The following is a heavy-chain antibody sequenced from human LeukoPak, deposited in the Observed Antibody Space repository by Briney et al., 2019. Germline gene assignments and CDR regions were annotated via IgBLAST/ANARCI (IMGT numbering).Heavy chain of an antibody. CDR2: INPNSGGT. Sequence: ASVKVSCKASGYTFTASYIHWVRQAPGQGLEWMGWINPNSGGTNFAQKFQGRVTMTRDTSISTAYMEVSSLRSDDTAVYYCARDGGLDYWGQGTLITVSS. J-gene: IGHJ4*02. CDR3: ARDGGLDY. CDR1: GYTFTASY. V-gene: IGHV1-2*02. D-gene: IGHD3-16*01.